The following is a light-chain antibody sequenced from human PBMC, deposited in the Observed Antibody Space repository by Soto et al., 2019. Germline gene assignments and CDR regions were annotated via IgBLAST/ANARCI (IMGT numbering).Light chain of an antibody. CDR3: AAWDDSLRVV. V-gene: IGLV1-47*01. CDR2: RNN. J-gene: IGLJ2*01. Sequence: QSVLTHPPSSSGTPGQRVTISCSGSSSNIGSNYVYWYQRLPGTAPKLLIYRNNQRPSGVPDRFSGSKSGTSASLAISGLRSEDEADYYCAAWDDSLRVVFGGGTKLTVL. CDR1: SSNIGSNY.